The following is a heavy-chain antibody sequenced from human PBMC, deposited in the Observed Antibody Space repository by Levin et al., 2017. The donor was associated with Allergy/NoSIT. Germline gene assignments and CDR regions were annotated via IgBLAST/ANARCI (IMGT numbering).Heavy chain of an antibody. Sequence: GESLKISCAASGFTFSSFWMNWVRQAPGKGLEWVANIKYDGSEKIFVDSVKGRFTISRDNAKNSLYLQMNSLRVDDTAVYYCASSPYRARFFDFWGQGTLLTVSS. V-gene: IGHV3-7*01. CDR2: IKYDGSEK. CDR3: ASSPYRARFFDF. J-gene: IGHJ4*02. CDR1: GFTFSSFW. D-gene: IGHD1-26*01.